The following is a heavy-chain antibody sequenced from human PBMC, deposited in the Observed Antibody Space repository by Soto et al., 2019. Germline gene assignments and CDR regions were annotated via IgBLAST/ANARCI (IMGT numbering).Heavy chain of an antibody. CDR3: ARSRTSRPSDAFDT. CDR2: IWYDGSNK. J-gene: IGHJ3*02. CDR1: GFTFSSYG. Sequence: GGSLRLSCAASGFTFSSYGMHWVRQAPGKGLEWVAVIWYDGSNKYYADSVKGRFTISRDNSKNTLYLQMNSLRAEDTAVYYCARSRTSRPSDAFDTWGQGTMVTVSS. D-gene: IGHD2-2*01. V-gene: IGHV3-33*01.